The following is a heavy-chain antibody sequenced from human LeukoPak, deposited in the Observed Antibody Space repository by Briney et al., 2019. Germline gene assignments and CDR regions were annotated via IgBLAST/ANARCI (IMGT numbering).Heavy chain of an antibody. CDR2: INPSGGST. V-gene: IGHV1-46*01. CDR1: GYTFTSYY. Sequence: ASVKVSCKASGYTFTSYYMHWVRQAPGQGLEWMGIINPSGGSTSYAQKFQGRVTMTRDTSTSTVYMELSSLGSEDTAVYYCARDGDYYDSSGCPDYWGQGTLVTVSS. CDR3: ARDGDYYDSSGCPDY. D-gene: IGHD3-22*01. J-gene: IGHJ4*02.